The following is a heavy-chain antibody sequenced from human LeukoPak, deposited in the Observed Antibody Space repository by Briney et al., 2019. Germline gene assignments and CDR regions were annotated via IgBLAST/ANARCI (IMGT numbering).Heavy chain of an antibody. V-gene: IGHV3-30-3*01. D-gene: IGHD4-17*01. CDR2: ISYDGSNK. CDR3: AREEDDYGDYPYYFDY. CDR1: GFTFSSYA. Sequence: GGSLRLSCAASGFTFSSYAMHWVRQAPGKGLEWVAVISYDGSNKYYADSVKGRFTISRDNSKNTLYLQMNSLRAEDTAVYYCAREEDDYGDYPYYFDYWGQGTLVTVSS. J-gene: IGHJ4*02.